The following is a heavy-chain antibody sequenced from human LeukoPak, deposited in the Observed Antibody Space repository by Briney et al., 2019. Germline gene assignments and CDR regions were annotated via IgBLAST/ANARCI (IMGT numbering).Heavy chain of an antibody. CDR2: ISSSGSTI. CDR3: ARARFTRYYYYYMDV. V-gene: IGHV3-48*03. CDR1: GFTFSSYE. D-gene: IGHD2-2*01. J-gene: IGHJ6*03. Sequence: TGGSLRLSCAASGFTFSSYEMDWVRQAPGKGLEWVSYISSSGSTIYYADSVKGRFTISRDNAKNSLYLQMNSLRAEDTAVYYCARARFTRYYYYYMDVWGKGTTVTISS.